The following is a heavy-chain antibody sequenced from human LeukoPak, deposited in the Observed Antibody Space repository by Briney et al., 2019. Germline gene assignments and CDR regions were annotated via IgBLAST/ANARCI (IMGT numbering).Heavy chain of an antibody. CDR1: GFTVSSNY. Sequence: QAGGSLRLSCAVSGFTVSSNYMNWVRLAPGKGLEWVSVIYAGGTTFYADSVKGRFTISRDNSKNTLYLQMNSLRADDTAVYYCAREVRGDYFDFWGQGTLVTVSS. D-gene: IGHD3-16*01. CDR3: AREVRGDYFDF. CDR2: IYAGGTT. V-gene: IGHV3-53*01. J-gene: IGHJ4*02.